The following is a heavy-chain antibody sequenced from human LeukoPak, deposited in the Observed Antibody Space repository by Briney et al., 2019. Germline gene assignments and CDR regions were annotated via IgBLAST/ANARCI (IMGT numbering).Heavy chain of an antibody. CDR3: AKGPLLWD. D-gene: IGHD2/OR15-2a*01. J-gene: IGHJ4*02. CDR2: ISGSGGST. V-gene: IGHV3-23*01. CDR1: GFTFSSSA. Sequence: LGGSLRLPCAASGFTFSSSAMSWVRQAPGKGLEWVSSISGSGGSTYYADSVKGRFTISRDNSKSTLYLQMNSLRAEDTAVYYCAKGPLLWDWGQGTLVTVSS.